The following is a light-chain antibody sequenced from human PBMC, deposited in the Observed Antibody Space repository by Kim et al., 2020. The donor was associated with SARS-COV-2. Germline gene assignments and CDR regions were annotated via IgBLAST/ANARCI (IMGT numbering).Light chain of an antibody. CDR3: QQSYITPST. Sequence: DIQMTQSPSSLSASVGDRVTITCRASQSINTYLNWYQQKPRKAPQLLIYAASTLQSGVPSRFSGSGSGTDFTLTISSLQPEDFASYYCQQSYITPSTFGQGTKVDIK. J-gene: IGKJ1*01. V-gene: IGKV1-39*01. CDR2: AAS. CDR1: QSINTY.